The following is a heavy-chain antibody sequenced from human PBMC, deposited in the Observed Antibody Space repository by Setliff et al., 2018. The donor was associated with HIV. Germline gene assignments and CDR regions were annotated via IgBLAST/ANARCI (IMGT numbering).Heavy chain of an antibody. D-gene: IGHD3-22*01. CDR1: GGTLSNYV. J-gene: IGHJ4*02. V-gene: IGHV1-69*13. Sequence: SVKVSCKTSGGTLSNYVITWVRQAPGQGLEWMGMIIPMYNIPAYAQKFQGRVTFTADESTSTAYMELSSLRSEDTAVYYCARDYSPTFYYYDSSGTFDYWGQGTLVTVSS. CDR3: ARDYSPTFYYYDSSGTFDY. CDR2: IIPMYNIP.